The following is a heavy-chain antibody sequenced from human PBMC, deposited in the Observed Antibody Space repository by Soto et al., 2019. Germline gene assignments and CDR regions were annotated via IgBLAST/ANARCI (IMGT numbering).Heavy chain of an antibody. V-gene: IGHV3-33*01. CDR2: IWYDGSNK. Sequence: GGSLRLSCAASGFTFSSYGMHWVRQAPGKGLEWVAVIWYDGSNKYYADSVKGRFTISRDNSKNTLYLQMNSLRAEDTAVYYCARDDGIAAAGTGYWGQGTLVTVSS. CDR1: GFTFSSYG. CDR3: ARDDGIAAAGTGY. D-gene: IGHD6-13*01. J-gene: IGHJ4*02.